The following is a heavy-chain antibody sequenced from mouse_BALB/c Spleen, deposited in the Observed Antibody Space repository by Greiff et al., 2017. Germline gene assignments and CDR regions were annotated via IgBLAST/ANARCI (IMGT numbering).Heavy chain of an antibody. Sequence: QVQLKQSGAELVRPGTSVKVSCKASGYAFTNYLIEWVKQRPGQGLEWIGVINPGSGGTNYNEKFKGKATLTADKSSSTAYLQLSSLTSDDSAVYFCARSGGYGDAMDDWGQGTSVTVSS. J-gene: IGHJ4*01. CDR2: INPGSGGT. CDR1: GYAFTNYL. CDR3: ARSGGYGDAMDD. D-gene: IGHD2-2*01. V-gene: IGHV1-54*01.